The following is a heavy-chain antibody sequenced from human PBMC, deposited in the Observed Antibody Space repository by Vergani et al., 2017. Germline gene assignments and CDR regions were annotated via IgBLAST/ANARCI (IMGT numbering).Heavy chain of an antibody. CDR2: IYSGGST. Sequence: EVQLVESGGGLVQPGGSLRLSCAASGFTVSSNYMSWVRQAPGKGLEWVSVIYSGGSTYYADSVKSRFTISRHNSKNTLYLQMNSLRAEDTAVYYCAGDLAVPAAIGAPYYFAYWGQGALVTVSS. V-gene: IGHV3-53*04. CDR1: GFTVSSNY. J-gene: IGHJ4*02. D-gene: IGHD2-2*02. CDR3: AGDLAVPAAIGAPYYFAY.